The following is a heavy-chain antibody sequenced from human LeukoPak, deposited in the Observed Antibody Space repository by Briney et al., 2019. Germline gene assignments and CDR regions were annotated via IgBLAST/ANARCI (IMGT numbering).Heavy chain of an antibody. Sequence: PGGSLRLSCAASGFTFSSYGMHWVRQAPGKGLEWVAVISYDGGNKYYADSVKGRFTISRDNAKNSLYLQMNSLRAEDTAVYYCAGALYDSSGYYYWTALPPVGDYWGQGTLVTVSS. CDR1: GFTFSSYG. CDR3: AGALYDSSGYYYWTALPPVGDY. J-gene: IGHJ4*02. V-gene: IGHV3-30*03. D-gene: IGHD3-22*01. CDR2: ISYDGGNK.